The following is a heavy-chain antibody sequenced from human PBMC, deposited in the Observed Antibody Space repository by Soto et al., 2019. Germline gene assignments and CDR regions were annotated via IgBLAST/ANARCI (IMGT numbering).Heavy chain of an antibody. D-gene: IGHD3-9*01. Sequence: GGSLRLSCAASGFSFSSCEMSWVRQAPGKGLAWVSYISGSGTSTQYSDSVKGRFTITRDNAKHSLHLQMDSLGAEDTAVYYCASKIVTPGYHYYDYWGQGTLVTVSS. CDR3: ASKIVTPGYHYYDY. J-gene: IGHJ4*02. V-gene: IGHV3-48*03. CDR2: ISGSGTST. CDR1: GFSFSSCE.